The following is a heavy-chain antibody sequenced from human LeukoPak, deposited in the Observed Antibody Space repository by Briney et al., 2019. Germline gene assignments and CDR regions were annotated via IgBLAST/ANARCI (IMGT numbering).Heavy chain of an antibody. CDR3: AKDGFLGWLLPYYFDY. Sequence: GGSLRLSCAASGFTFSSYAMHWVRQAPGKGLEWVAVISYDGSNKYYADSVKGRFTISRDNSKNTLYLQMNSLRAEDTAVYYCAKDGFLGWLLPYYFDYWGQGALVTVSS. V-gene: IGHV3-30-3*01. J-gene: IGHJ4*02. CDR2: ISYDGSNK. CDR1: GFTFSSYA. D-gene: IGHD3-3*01.